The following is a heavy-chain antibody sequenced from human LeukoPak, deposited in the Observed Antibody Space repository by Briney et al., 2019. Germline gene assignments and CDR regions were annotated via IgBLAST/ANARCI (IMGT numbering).Heavy chain of an antibody. CDR1: GGSISSYY. J-gene: IGHJ4*02. D-gene: IGHD3-22*01. CDR3: ARELKDSSGYYYYYYFDY. CDR2: IYYSGST. V-gene: IGHV4-59*01. Sequence: SETLSLTCTVSGGSISSYYWSWIRQPPGKGLEWIGYIYYSGSTNYNPSLKSRVTISVDTSKNQFSLKLSSVTAADTAVYYCARELKDSSGYYYYYYFDYWGQGTLVTVSS.